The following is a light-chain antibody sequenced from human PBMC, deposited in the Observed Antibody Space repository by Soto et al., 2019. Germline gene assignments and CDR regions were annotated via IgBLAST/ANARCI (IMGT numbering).Light chain of an antibody. CDR1: SSNIGAGYY. CDR2: GNS. Sequence: QSVLTQPPSVSGAPGQRVTISCTGSSSNIGAGYYVHWYQQLPGTAPKLLIYGNSNRPSGVPDRFSGSKSGTSASLAITGLQADDEADYYCHSYDSSLSGWVFGGGTKVTVL. V-gene: IGLV1-40*01. J-gene: IGLJ3*02. CDR3: HSYDSSLSGWV.